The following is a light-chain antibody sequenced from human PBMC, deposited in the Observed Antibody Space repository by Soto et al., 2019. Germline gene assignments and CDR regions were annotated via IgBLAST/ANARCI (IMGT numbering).Light chain of an antibody. CDR2: GAS. Sequence: EILWRACPGVRCISLGERDTLSGRASRSLGYNSAWYQQNPGQGPSRLVYGASTRATGSPARFSGSGSGTEFTLTISSLKPEDFAISVCQQHNNWPPDRTFGQGTKVEIK. CDR3: QQHNNWPPDRT. V-gene: IGKV3-15*01. J-gene: IGKJ1*01. CDR1: RSLGYN.